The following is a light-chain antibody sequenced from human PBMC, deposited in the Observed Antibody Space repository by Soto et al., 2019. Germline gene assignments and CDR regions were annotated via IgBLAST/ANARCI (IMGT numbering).Light chain of an antibody. Sequence: QSALTQPASVSGSPGQSITISCTGTSSDVGGYNYVSWYQQHPGKAPKLMIYEVSNRPSGVSNRFSGSKSGNTASLTISGLQAEDEADYYCSSYTSNSNPYVFGTGTKVTVL. CDR1: SSDVGGYNY. CDR3: SSYTSNSNPYV. CDR2: EVS. J-gene: IGLJ1*01. V-gene: IGLV2-14*01.